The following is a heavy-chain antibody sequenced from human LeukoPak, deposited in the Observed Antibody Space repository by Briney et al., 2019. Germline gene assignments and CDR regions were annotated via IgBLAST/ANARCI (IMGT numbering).Heavy chain of an antibody. Sequence: PETLSLTCTVSGGSVSTSDYYWGWIRQTPGKGLEWIGDIFYNGKTNYNPSLKGRVTISIDTSKNQFSLKLPSVTAADTAVYYCARIFDSWGQGTLVTVSS. V-gene: IGHV4-39*07. CDR3: ARIFDS. CDR2: IFYNGKT. CDR1: GGSVSTSDYY. J-gene: IGHJ4*02.